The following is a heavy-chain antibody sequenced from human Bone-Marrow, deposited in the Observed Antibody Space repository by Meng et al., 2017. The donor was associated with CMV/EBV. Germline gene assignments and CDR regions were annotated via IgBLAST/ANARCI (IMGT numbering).Heavy chain of an antibody. CDR3: ARRLPYTTGRTVDY. J-gene: IGHJ4*02. CDR1: GGTFSAYY. Sequence: SETLSLTCAVYGGTFSAYYWSWIRQPPGKGLEWIGDINHSGSTNYNPSLKSQVTIAVDTSKPQFSLKLNSVTAADTAVYYCARRLPYTTGRTVDYWGQGTLVTVSS. D-gene: IGHD3-16*01. V-gene: IGHV4-34*01. CDR2: INHSGST.